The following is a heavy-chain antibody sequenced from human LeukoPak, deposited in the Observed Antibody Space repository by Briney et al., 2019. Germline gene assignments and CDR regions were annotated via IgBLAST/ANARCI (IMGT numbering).Heavy chain of an antibody. Sequence: SETLSLTCTVSGGSISSGDYYWSWIRQPPGKGLEWIGYIYYSGSTYYNPSLKSRVTISVDTSKNQFSLKLSSVNAADTAVYYCARERYCSSTSCYYRANWFDPWGQGTLVTVSS. CDR2: IYYSGST. V-gene: IGHV4-30-4*08. J-gene: IGHJ5*02. CDR1: GGSISSGDYY. CDR3: ARERYCSSTSCYYRANWFDP. D-gene: IGHD2-2*01.